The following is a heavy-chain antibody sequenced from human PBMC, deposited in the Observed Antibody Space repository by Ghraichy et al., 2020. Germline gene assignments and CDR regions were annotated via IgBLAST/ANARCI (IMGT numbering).Heavy chain of an antibody. CDR1: GFTFSSYD. D-gene: IGHD2-2*01. CDR3: ARMGVYCSSTSCYSLFDY. J-gene: IGHJ4*02. V-gene: IGHV3-13*01. CDR2: IGTAGDT. Sequence: GESLNISCAASGFTFSSYDMHWVRQATGKGLEWVSAIGTAGDTYYPGSVKGRFTISRENAKNSLYLQMNTLRAGDTAVYYCARMGVYCSSTSCYSLFDYWGQGTLVTVSS.